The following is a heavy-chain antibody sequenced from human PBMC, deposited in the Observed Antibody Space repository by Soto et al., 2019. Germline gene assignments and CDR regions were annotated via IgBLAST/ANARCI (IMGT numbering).Heavy chain of an antibody. D-gene: IGHD6-13*01. CDR3: AIQSGGKAGTTTYAFYGLDV. V-gene: IGHV5-51*01. CDR1: GYSFTSYW. Sequence: SLNISCKGSGYSFTSYWIGWVRQMPGKGLEWMGIIYPGDSDTRYSPSFQGQVTISADKSISTAYLQWSSLKASDTAMYYCAIQSGGKAGTTTYAFYGLDVWVHETAVPV. CDR2: IYPGDSDT. J-gene: IGHJ6*02.